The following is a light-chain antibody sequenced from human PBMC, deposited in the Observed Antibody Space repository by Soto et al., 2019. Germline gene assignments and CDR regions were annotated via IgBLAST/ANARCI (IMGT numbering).Light chain of an antibody. CDR3: QQSYSTPYT. Sequence: DIPMTQSPSSLSASVGDRVTITCRASQTINTYLNWYQQKPGKAPKLLIYAASSLQSGVPLRFSGSGSGTDFTLTISGLQPEDFAIYYCQQSYSTPYTFGQGTKLEIK. CDR2: AAS. J-gene: IGKJ2*01. V-gene: IGKV1-39*01. CDR1: QTINTY.